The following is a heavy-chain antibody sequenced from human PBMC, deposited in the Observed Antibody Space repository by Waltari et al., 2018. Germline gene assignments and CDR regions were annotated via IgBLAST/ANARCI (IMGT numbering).Heavy chain of an antibody. V-gene: IGHV4-38-2*01. D-gene: IGHD2-21*02. Sequence: QVLLRESGPGLVRPSETLALTCAVSGYSVTNTIYWGWIRQTPGKGLEWIGSAYNSGSTHYNPSLKSRFTISVDTSRNQFSLELRSVTAADTAIYYCAKNVTGGFFNSWGQGALVIVSS. J-gene: IGHJ4*02. CDR3: AKNVTGGFFNS. CDR2: AYNSGST. CDR1: GYSVTNTIY.